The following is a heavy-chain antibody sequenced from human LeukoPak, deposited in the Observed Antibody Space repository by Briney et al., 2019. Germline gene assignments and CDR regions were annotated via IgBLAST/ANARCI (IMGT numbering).Heavy chain of an antibody. CDR3: ARGYLYSRGYYFDY. V-gene: IGHV1-8*01. Sequence: GASVKVSCKASGYAFTSYDINWVRQATGQGLEWMGWMNPNSGNTVYAQKFQGRVTMTRNTSISTAYMDLSSLRSEDTAVHYCARGYLYSRGYYFDYWGQGTLVTVSS. J-gene: IGHJ4*02. CDR1: GYAFTSYD. D-gene: IGHD3-22*01. CDR2: MNPNSGNT.